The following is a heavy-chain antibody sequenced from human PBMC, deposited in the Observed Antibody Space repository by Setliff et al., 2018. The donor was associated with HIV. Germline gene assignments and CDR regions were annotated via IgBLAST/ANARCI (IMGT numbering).Heavy chain of an antibody. J-gene: IGHJ4*02. Sequence: SETLSLTCSVSGGSFSSDSYYWGWIRQFPGKGLEWIGSIYYSGSTYYNPSLKSRVTISVDTSKNQFSLKLSSVTAADTAVYYCARYYYGSQTMLDYWGQGTLVTVSS. D-gene: IGHD3-10*01. CDR2: IYYSGST. CDR3: ARYYYGSQTMLDY. CDR1: GGSFSSDSYY. V-gene: IGHV4-39*01.